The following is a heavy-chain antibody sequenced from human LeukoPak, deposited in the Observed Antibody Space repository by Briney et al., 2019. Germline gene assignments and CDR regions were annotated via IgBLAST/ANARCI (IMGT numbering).Heavy chain of an antibody. D-gene: IGHD6-6*01. J-gene: IGHJ5*02. CDR2: IIPIFGTA. Sequence: SVKVSCKASGGTFSSYAISWVRQAPGQGLEWMGGIIPIFGTANYAQKFQGRVTITTDESTSTAYMELSSLRSEDTAVYYCASTNSSSSVGWFDPWGQGTLVTVSS. CDR1: GGTFSSYA. V-gene: IGHV1-69*05. CDR3: ASTNSSSSVGWFDP.